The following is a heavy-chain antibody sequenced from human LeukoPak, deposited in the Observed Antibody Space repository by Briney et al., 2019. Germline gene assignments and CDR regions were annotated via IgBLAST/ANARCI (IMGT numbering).Heavy chain of an antibody. CDR3: ARYGSNWNDESFWFDP. Sequence: GASVKVSCKASGYTFTSYGISWVRQAPGQGLEWMGWISAYNGNTNYAQKLQGRVTMTTDTSTSTAYMELRSLRSDDTAVYYCARYGSNWNDESFWFDPWGQGTLVTVSS. D-gene: IGHD1-1*01. V-gene: IGHV1-18*01. CDR2: ISAYNGNT. CDR1: GYTFTSYG. J-gene: IGHJ5*02.